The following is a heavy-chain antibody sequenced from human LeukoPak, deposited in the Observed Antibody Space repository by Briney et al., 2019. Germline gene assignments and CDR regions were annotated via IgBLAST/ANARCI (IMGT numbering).Heavy chain of an antibody. CDR3: ARLSGTSGTTSRVLDY. CDR2: ISGSGDAT. V-gene: IGHV3-23*01. Sequence: GGSLRLSCAASGFTFTTYAMIWVRRAPGKGLEWVSGISGSGDATYYADSVKGRFTISRDNSENTGYLQVKSLRADDTAVYYCARLSGTSGTTSRVLDYWGQGALVTVSS. D-gene: IGHD1-1*01. CDR1: GFTFTTYA. J-gene: IGHJ4*02.